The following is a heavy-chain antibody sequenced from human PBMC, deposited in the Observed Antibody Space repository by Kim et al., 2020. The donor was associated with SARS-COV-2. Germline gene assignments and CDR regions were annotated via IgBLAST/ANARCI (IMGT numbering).Heavy chain of an antibody. D-gene: IGHD3-10*01. CDR1: GFTFSDYA. V-gene: IGHV3-30*04. CDR2: ISYDGSDK. J-gene: IGHJ5*02. CDR3: ARGRDYSMVRGFDP. Sequence: GGSLRLSGAASGFTFSDYAMHWVRQAPGKGLEWVAVISYDGSDKYYADSVKGRFTISRDNSKNTLYLQMNSLRAEDTAVYYCARGRDYSMVRGFDPWGQG.